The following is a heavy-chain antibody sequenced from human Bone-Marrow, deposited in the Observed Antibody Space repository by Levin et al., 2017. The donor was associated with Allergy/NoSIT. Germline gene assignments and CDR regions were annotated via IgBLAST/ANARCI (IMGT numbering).Heavy chain of an antibody. CDR1: GGSISSGDYY. CDR3: ARERLNTAMVGGYFDY. CDR2: IYYSGST. J-gene: IGHJ4*02. V-gene: IGHV4-30-4*01. Sequence: SETLSLTCTVSGGSISSGDYYWSWIRQPPGKGLEWIGYIYYSGSTYYNPSLKSRVTISVDTSKNQFSLKLSSVTAADTAVYYCARERLNTAMVGGYFDYWGQGTLVTVSS. D-gene: IGHD5-18*01.